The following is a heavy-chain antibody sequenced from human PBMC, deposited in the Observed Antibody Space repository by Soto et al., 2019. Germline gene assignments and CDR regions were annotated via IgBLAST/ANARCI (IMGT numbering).Heavy chain of an antibody. CDR1: GFTFSNHA. V-gene: IGHV3-23*01. J-gene: IGHJ4*02. Sequence: GGSLIFSCAASGFTFSNHAMSWVRQAPGKGLEWVSAISGGGDTTYYAESVKGRFTISRDNSKNTLYLQMNSLRAEDAAVYYCAKDFPQFQIFDSFDCWGQGALVTVSS. D-gene: IGHD3-3*01. CDR2: ISGGGDTT. CDR3: AKDFPQFQIFDSFDC.